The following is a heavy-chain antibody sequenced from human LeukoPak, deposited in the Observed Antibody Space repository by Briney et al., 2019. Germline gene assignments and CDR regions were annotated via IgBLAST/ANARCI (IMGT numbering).Heavy chain of an antibody. V-gene: IGHV4-34*01. Sequence: PSETLSLTCAVYGGSFSGYYWSWIRQPPGKGLEWIGEINHSGSTNYNPSLKSRVTISVDTSKNQFSLKLSSVTAADTAVYYCARGRAGSYHYYGMDVWGQGTTVTVSS. D-gene: IGHD3-10*01. J-gene: IGHJ6*02. CDR2: INHSGST. CDR1: GGSFSGYY. CDR3: ARGRAGSYHYYGMDV.